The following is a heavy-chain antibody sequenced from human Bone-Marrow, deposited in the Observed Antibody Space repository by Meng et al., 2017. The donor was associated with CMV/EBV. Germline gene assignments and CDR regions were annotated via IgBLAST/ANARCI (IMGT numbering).Heavy chain of an antibody. V-gene: IGHV1-18*01. CDR2: ISGYDGRT. Sequence: ASVKVSCKASGYTFNSYGISWVRQAPGQGLEWMGWISGYDGRTNYGQKFQGRVTMTTDTSTSTAYMELRSLRSDDTAVYYCAREWRLDFDYWGQGTLVTVSS. CDR3: AREWRLDFDY. J-gene: IGHJ4*02. CDR1: GYTFNSYG. D-gene: IGHD3-3*01.